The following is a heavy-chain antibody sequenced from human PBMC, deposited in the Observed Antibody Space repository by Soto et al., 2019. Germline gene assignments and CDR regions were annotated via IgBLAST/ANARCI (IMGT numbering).Heavy chain of an antibody. CDR3: AKELSYNSGRPFDY. Sequence: RSLRLSCAASGFTFSSYAMSWVRQAPGKGLEWVSAISGSGGSTYYADSVKGRFTISRDNSKNTLYLQMNNLRAEDTAVYYCAKELSYNSGRPFDYWGQGTPVTVSS. D-gene: IGHD3-10*01. J-gene: IGHJ4*02. CDR2: ISGSGGST. V-gene: IGHV3-23*01. CDR1: GFTFSSYA.